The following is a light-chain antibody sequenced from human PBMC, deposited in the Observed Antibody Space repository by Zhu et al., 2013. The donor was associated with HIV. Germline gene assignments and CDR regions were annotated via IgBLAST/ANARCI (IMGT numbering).Light chain of an antibody. CDR2: AAS. J-gene: IGKJ1*01. CDR1: QDIGKY. V-gene: IGKV1-9*01. Sequence: DIQLTQSPSFLYASVGDRVTITCRASQDIGKYLAWYQQRPGKAPELFVYAASTTQSGVPSRFSGSGSGTEFTLTISSLQPDDFTTYYCQQYYTSWTFGQGTKVEIK. CDR3: QQYYTSWT.